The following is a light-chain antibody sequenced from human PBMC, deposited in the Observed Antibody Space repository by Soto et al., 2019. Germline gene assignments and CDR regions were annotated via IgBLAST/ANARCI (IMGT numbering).Light chain of an antibody. V-gene: IGLV1-47*01. CDR1: SSNIGGNS. Sequence: SVLTQPPSVSAAPGQKVTISCSGSSSNIGGNSVSWYQQLPGTAPKLLIYRSNQRRSGVPDRFSGSKSGTSASLAISGLRSDDEADYYCAAWDDSLTGHFVFGAGTKVTVL. CDR2: RSN. J-gene: IGLJ1*01. CDR3: AAWDDSLTGHFV.